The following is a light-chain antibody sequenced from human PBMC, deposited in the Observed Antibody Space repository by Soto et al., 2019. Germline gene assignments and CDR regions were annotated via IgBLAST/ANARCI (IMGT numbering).Light chain of an antibody. CDR1: QSVSSY. CDR3: QQRSKWPPIT. CDR2: DAS. V-gene: IGKV3-11*01. J-gene: IGKJ5*01. Sequence: EIVLTQSPVTLSLSPGERATLSCRASQSVSSYLAWYQQKPGQAPRLLIYDASNRATGIPARFSGGGSGTDFTLTIDNLEAEDVAIYYCQQRSKWPPITFGQGTRLEIK.